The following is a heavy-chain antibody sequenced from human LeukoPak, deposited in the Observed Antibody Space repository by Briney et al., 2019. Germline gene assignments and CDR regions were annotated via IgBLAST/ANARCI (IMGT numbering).Heavy chain of an antibody. Sequence: PSETLSLTCTVSGGSISSSSYYWGWIRQPPGNGLEWIGSIYYSGSTYYNPSLKSRVTISVDTSKNQFSLKLSSVTAADTAVYYCARTYYDFWSGSGAIWGQGTMVTVSS. CDR1: GGSISSSSYY. V-gene: IGHV4-39*01. D-gene: IGHD3-3*01. CDR3: ARTYYDFWSGSGAI. CDR2: IYYSGST. J-gene: IGHJ3*02.